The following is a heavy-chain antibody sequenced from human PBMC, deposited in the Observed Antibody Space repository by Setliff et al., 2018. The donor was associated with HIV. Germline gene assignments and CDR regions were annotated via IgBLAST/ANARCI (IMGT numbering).Heavy chain of an antibody. J-gene: IGHJ4*02. D-gene: IGHD2-8*01. Sequence: GGSLRLSCAASGFTFSSYAMSWVRQAPGKGLEWVSVLSGSGGSTYYADSVKGRFTISRDNSKNTLYLQMNSLRAEDTAIYYCAKTANLIVLMVYALSWGQGTLVTVYS. CDR2: LSGSGGST. CDR1: GFTFSSYA. V-gene: IGHV3-23*01. CDR3: AKTANLIVLMVYALS.